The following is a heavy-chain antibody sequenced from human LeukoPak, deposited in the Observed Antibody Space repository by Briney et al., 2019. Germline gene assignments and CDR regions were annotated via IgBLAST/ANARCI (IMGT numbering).Heavy chain of an antibody. CDR2: INPKSGGT. CDR1: GYTFSDYY. D-gene: IGHD6-19*01. J-gene: IGHJ4*02. CDR3: ARGADYYGY. Sequence: ASVKVSCKASGYTFSDYYMHWVRQAPGQGLEWMGWINPKSGGTNYAQKFQGRVTMTRDTSISTTYMELSRLRSDDTAVYYCARGADYYGYWGQGTLVTVSS. V-gene: IGHV1-2*02.